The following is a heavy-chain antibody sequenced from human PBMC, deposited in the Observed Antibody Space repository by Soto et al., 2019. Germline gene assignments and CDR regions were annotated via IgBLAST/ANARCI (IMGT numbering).Heavy chain of an antibody. CDR3: ARETGVMIPVKGEFEF. V-gene: IGHV1-18*01. CDR1: GYSFTTYS. J-gene: IGHJ4*02. Sequence: GASVKVSCKASGYSFTTYSITWVRQAPGQGLEWMGWISANNGKTKYAEKFQDRVIMTTDTSTSTAYLEVRSLTSDDTAVYYCARETGVMIPVKGEFEFWGQGTLVTVSS. D-gene: IGHD2-21*01. CDR2: ISANNGKT.